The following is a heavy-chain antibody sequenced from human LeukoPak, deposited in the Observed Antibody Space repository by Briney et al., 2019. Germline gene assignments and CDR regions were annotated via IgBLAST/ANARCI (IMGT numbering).Heavy chain of an antibody. V-gene: IGHV3-30*04. CDR2: ISYVGSNK. CDR3: SRDAVVRGVIDYFDY. CDR1: GFTLSSYA. Sequence: GGSLRLSSAASGFTLSSYAMHWVRPAAGKGREWVAVISYVGSNKYYADSVRGRFTISRDNSKSSLYLQMNSLRAEDTAVYYCSRDAVVRGVIDYFDYWGQGTLVTVSS. J-gene: IGHJ4*02. D-gene: IGHD3-10*01.